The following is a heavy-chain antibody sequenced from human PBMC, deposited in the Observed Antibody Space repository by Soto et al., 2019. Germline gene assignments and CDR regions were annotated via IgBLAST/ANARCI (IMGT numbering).Heavy chain of an antibody. CDR2: INAGNGNT. Sequence: GASVKVSCKASGGTFSSYAISWVRQAPGQRLEWMGWINAGNGNTKYSQKFQGRVTITRDTSARIAYMELSSLSSEDTAVYYCARGLRYSYGLFDYWGQGTLVTVSS. CDR1: GGTFSSYA. J-gene: IGHJ4*02. D-gene: IGHD5-18*01. V-gene: IGHV1-3*01. CDR3: ARGLRYSYGLFDY.